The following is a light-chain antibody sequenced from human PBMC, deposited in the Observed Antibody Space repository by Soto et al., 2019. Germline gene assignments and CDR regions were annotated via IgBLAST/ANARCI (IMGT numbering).Light chain of an antibody. J-gene: IGKJ2*01. Sequence: EIVLTQSPGTLSLSPGERATLSCRASQSLSSSYLVWYQQKPGQAPRLLIYAASSRATGIPDMFSGSGSATEYTLTFIRLGPDDFAVYYCQHQRPVGQGTKQELK. CDR2: AAS. CDR1: QSLSSSY. CDR3: QHQRP. V-gene: IGKV3-20*01.